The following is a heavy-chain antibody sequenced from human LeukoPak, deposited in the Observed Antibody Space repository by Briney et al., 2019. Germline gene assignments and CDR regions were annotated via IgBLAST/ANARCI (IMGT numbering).Heavy chain of an antibody. CDR1: GFTFSSYG. V-gene: IGHV3-30*02. CDR3: ARAESDYYYMDV. CDR2: IRYDGSNK. Sequence: GGSLRLSCAASGFTFSSYGMHWVRQAPGKGLEWVAFIRYDGSNKYYADSVKGRFTISRDNSKNTLYLQMNSLRAEDTAVYYCARAESDYYYMDVWGKGTTVTVSS. J-gene: IGHJ6*03.